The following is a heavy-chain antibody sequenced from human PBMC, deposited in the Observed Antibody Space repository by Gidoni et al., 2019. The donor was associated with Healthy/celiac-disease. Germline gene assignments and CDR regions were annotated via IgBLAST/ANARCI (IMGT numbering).Heavy chain of an antibody. CDR2: IYSGGST. V-gene: IGHV3-66*01. CDR1: GFTVSSNY. D-gene: IGHD1-1*01. CDR3: ARDWVGTGTTGAEYFQH. J-gene: IGHJ1*01. Sequence: EVQLVESGGGLVQPGGSLRLSCAASGFTVSSNYMSWVRQAPGKGLEWVSVIYSGGSTYYADSVKGRFTISRDNSKNTLYLQMNSLRAEDTAVYYCARDWVGTGTTGAEYFQHWGQGTLVTVSS.